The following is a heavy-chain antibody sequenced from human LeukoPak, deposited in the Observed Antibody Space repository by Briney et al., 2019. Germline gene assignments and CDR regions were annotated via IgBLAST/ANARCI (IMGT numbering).Heavy chain of an antibody. Sequence: GGSLRLSCAASGFTFSSYAMHWVRQAPGKGLEWVAVISYDGSNKYYADSVKGRFTISRDNSKNTLYLQMNSLRAEDTAVYYCASQNSGSSPGWGQGTLVTVSS. CDR3: ASQNSGSSPG. CDR1: GFTFSSYA. V-gene: IGHV3-30-3*01. CDR2: ISYDGSNK. J-gene: IGHJ4*02. D-gene: IGHD1-26*01.